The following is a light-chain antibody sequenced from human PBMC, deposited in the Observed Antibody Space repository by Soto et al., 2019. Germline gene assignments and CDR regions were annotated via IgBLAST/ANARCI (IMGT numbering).Light chain of an antibody. V-gene: IGLV2-14*01. CDR2: EVN. CDR1: SSDVGGYTY. CDR3: SSHTSSSTLCV. Sequence: QSVLTQPASVSGSPRQSITISCTGASSDVGGYTYVSWYQQHPGKAPKLMIYEVNNRPSGVSHRFSGAKSGNTASLTISGLQAEDEADYYCSSHTSSSTLCVFGAGTKVTVL. J-gene: IGLJ1*01.